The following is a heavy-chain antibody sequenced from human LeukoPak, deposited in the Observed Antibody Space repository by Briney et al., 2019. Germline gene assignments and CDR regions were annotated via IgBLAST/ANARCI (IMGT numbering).Heavy chain of an antibody. J-gene: IGHJ6*02. CDR3: AKDFTPIVVVPAALMDV. D-gene: IGHD2-2*01. Sequence: QPGRSLRLSCAASGFTFSNYGMHWVRQAPGKGLEWVAVISYDGSNKYYADSVKGLFTISIDNSKNTLYLQMNSLRAEDTAVYYCAKDFTPIVVVPAALMDVWGQGTTVTVSS. CDR1: GFTFSNYG. CDR2: ISYDGSNK. V-gene: IGHV3-30*18.